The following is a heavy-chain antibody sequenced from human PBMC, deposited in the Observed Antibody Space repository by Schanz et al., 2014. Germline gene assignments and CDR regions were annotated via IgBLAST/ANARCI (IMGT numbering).Heavy chain of an antibody. CDR3: ARGGGAAAST. D-gene: IGHD6-13*01. CDR1: GFTVNTNY. J-gene: IGHJ5*02. V-gene: IGHV3-53*01. Sequence: EVQLVESGGGLIHPGGSLRLSCAVSGFTVNTNYMSWVRQAPGKGLEWISSMYINSGSTQYADSVKGRFIISRDSSKNTLSLQMNSLRAEDTAVYYCARGGGAAASTWGQGTLVTVSS. CDR2: MYINSGST.